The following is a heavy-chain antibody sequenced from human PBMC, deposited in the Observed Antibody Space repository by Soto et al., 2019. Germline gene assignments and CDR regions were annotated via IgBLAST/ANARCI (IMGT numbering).Heavy chain of an antibody. CDR3: ARGSAFIGLHP. J-gene: IGHJ5*02. D-gene: IGHD3-16*02. CDR2: IGTSGSYI. CDR1: GGMFSRDG. V-gene: IGHV3-21*01. Sequence: RVWCAVSGGMFSRDGLNGGRHAPGKGLEWVSSIGTSGSYIYDTDSVKGRFTISRDNTKDSLYLQMNSLRAEDASIYYCARGSAFIGLHPW.